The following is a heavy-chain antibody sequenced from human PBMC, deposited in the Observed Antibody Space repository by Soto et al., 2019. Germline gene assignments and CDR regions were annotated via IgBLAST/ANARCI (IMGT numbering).Heavy chain of an antibody. V-gene: IGHV4-4*02. CDR1: GGSISSSNW. Sequence: QVQLQESGPGLVKPSGTLSLTCAVSGGSISSSNWWSWVRQPPGKGLEWIGEIYHSGSTNYNPSLKIRVTISVDKSKNQFSLKLSSVTAADTAVYYCARVGSSSSNYYYYYGMDVWGQGTTVTVSS. CDR2: IYHSGST. J-gene: IGHJ6*02. D-gene: IGHD6-6*01. CDR3: ARVGSSSSNYYYYYGMDV.